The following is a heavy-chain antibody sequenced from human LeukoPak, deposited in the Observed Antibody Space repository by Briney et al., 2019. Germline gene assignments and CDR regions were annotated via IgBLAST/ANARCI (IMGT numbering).Heavy chain of an antibody. CDR2: IKQDGSER. D-gene: IGHD3-22*01. J-gene: IGHJ4*02. Sequence: QSGGSLRLSCAASGFTFSTYWMSWVRQAPGKGLEWVANIKQDGSERYYVDSVKGRFTISRDNAKNSLYLQMNSLRAEDTALYYCARDHYEWSGPLDYWGQGTLVTVSS. CDR3: ARDHYEWSGPLDY. CDR1: GFTFSTYW. V-gene: IGHV3-7*01.